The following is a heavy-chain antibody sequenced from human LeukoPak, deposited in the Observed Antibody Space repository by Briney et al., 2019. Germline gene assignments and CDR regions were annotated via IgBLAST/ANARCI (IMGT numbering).Heavy chain of an antibody. CDR1: GFTFGDFA. CDR3: ARVRTAMEIGAY. Sequence: PGGSLRLSCAASGFTFGDFAMHWVRQAPGRGLGWVSLISEDGDTYYGDSVKGRFTVSRDNSKNSLYLQMNSLRTEDTGLYYCARVRTAMEIGAYWGQGTLVTVSS. J-gene: IGHJ4*02. V-gene: IGHV3-43*02. D-gene: IGHD5-18*01. CDR2: ISEDGDT.